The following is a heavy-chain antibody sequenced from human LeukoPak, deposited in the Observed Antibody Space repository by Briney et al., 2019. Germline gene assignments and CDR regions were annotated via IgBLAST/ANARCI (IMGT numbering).Heavy chain of an antibody. V-gene: IGHV5-51*01. J-gene: IGHJ5*02. CDR2: IYPGDSDT. D-gene: IGHD2-21*01. CDR3: ARRPYCGGDCYLYNWFDP. CDR1: GYSFTSYW. Sequence: GESLKISCKGSGYSFTSYWIGWVRQMPGKGLEWMGIIYPGDSDTRYSPSFQGQVTISADKSISTACLQWSSLKASDTAMYYCARRPYCGGDCYLYNWFDPWGQGTLVTVSS.